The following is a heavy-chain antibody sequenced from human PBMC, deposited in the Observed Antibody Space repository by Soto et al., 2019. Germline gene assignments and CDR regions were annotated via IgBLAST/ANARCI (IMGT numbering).Heavy chain of an antibody. Sequence: PWWSLRLSCAASVFTFSSYSMNWFRQAPGKGLEWVSYISSSSSTIYYADSVKGRFTISRDNAKNSLYLQMNSLRDEDTAVYYCARDYGYYYYYGMDVWGQGTTVTVSS. J-gene: IGHJ6*02. D-gene: IGHD3-10*01. CDR2: ISSSSSTI. V-gene: IGHV3-48*02. CDR1: VFTFSSYS. CDR3: ARDYGYYYYYGMDV.